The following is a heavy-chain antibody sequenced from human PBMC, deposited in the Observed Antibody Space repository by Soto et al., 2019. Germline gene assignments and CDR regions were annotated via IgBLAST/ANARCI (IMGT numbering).Heavy chain of an antibody. Sequence: QVQLQESGPGLVKPSETLSLTCSVSGGSVSSSVYYWSWIRQPLGKGLEWIGHHYNGNTNYNPSLRGRVSVSVDTSKNQFSLKLNSVTAADTGVYYCARIGNWEGVYWGQGALVTVSS. V-gene: IGHV4-61*08. CDR2: HYNGNT. CDR3: ARIGNWEGVY. CDR1: GGSVSSSVYY. D-gene: IGHD7-27*01. J-gene: IGHJ4*02.